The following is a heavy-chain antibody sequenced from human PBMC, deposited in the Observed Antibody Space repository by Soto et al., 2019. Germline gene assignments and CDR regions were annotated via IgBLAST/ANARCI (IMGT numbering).Heavy chain of an antibody. J-gene: IGHJ4*02. CDR2: IFYSGST. V-gene: IGHV4-39*01. D-gene: IGHD2-2*01. Sequence: QLHLQESGPGLVKPSETLSLTCTVSGGSISSSTYYWGWIRQPPGKGLEWIGTIFYSGSTYYSPSLKSRVTISVDTSKNQFALNLNSVTAADTAVFYCARSSTIRPNCDYWGQGTLVTVSS. CDR3: ARSSTIRPNCDY. CDR1: GGSISSSTYY.